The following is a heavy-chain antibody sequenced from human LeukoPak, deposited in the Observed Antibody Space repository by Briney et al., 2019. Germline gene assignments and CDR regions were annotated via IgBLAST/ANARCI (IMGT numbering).Heavy chain of an antibody. CDR2: ISYDGRGN. V-gene: IGHV3-30*03. Sequence: GGSLRLSCAASGFPFSDYAMHWVRQAPGKGLEWVAVISYDGRGNDYADSVKGRFTIYRDNSQNTLYLQMHSLRTEDTALYFCVRETGNTNYFDYWGQGTLVTVSS. J-gene: IGHJ4*02. CDR1: GFPFSDYA. CDR3: VRETGNTNYFDY. D-gene: IGHD1-1*01.